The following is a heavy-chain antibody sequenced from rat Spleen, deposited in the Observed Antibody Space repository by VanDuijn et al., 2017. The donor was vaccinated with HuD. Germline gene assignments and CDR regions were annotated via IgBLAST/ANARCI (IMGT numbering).Heavy chain of an antibody. CDR1: GFTFSNYG. J-gene: IGHJ2*01. CDR2: ISYDGSST. D-gene: IGHD1-6*01. V-gene: IGHV5-29*01. CDR3: ARRVYTTDYYYVHYFDY. Sequence: EVQLVESGGGLVQPGRSLKLSCAASGFTFSNYGMAWVRQAPTKGLEWVATISYDGSSTYYRDSVKGRFTISRDIAKSTLYLQMDSLRSEDTATYYCARRVYTTDYYYVHYFDYWGQGVMVTVSS.